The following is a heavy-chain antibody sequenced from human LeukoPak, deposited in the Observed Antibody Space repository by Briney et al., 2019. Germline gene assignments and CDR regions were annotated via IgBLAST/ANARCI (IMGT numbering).Heavy chain of an antibody. J-gene: IGHJ4*02. CDR3: ARDRYYYDSSGYTFDY. D-gene: IGHD3-22*01. CDR1: GFTFSSYW. Sequence: PGGSLRLSCAASGFTFSSYWMHWVRQAPGKGPVWVSRINDDGNSITYADFVKGRFTISRDNAKNTLYLQMNSLRAEDTAVYFCARDRYYYDSSGYTFDYWGQGTLVTVSS. CDR2: INDDGNSI. V-gene: IGHV3-74*03.